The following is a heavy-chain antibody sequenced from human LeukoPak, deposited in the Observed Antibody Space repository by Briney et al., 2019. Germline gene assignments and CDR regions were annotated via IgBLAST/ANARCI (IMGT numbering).Heavy chain of an antibody. CDR2: IYPSDSDT. CDR3: ASSTYGSGSYYNSWFDP. V-gene: IGHV5-51*01. Sequence: GESLKISCKGSGYSFTSYWIGWVRQMPGKGLELMGIIYPSDSDTRYSPSFQGQVTFSADKSISTAYLQWSSLKASDTAMYYCASSTYGSGSYYNSWFDPWGQGTLVTVSS. CDR1: GYSFTSYW. J-gene: IGHJ5*02. D-gene: IGHD3-10*01.